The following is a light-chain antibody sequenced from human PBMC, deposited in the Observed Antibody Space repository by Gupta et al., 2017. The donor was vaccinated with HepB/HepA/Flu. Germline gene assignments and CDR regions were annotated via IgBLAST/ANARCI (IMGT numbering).Light chain of an antibody. CDR3: QQHCDSPPT. CDR2: GAS. Sequence: EIVLTQSPCTLSLSPGERATLSCRASQSVSSTYLAWYQQKPGQAPRLLIYGASSRAHGLPDRFSGSGSGTEFTLTISRLEPEDFAVYYCQQHCDSPPTFGRGTKVDIK. CDR1: QSVSSTY. J-gene: IGKJ3*01. V-gene: IGKV3-20*01.